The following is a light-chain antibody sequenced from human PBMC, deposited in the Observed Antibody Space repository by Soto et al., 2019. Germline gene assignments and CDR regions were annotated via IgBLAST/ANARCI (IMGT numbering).Light chain of an antibody. Sequence: DIQMTQSPSSLSASVGDRFTITCQASQDISNYLNWYQQKPGKAPKLLIYDASNLETGVPSRFSGSGSGTEFTLTISSLQPDDFATYYCQQVNVYPSTFGGGTKVDIK. CDR2: DAS. CDR1: QDISNY. V-gene: IGKV1-33*01. CDR3: QQVNVYPST. J-gene: IGKJ4*01.